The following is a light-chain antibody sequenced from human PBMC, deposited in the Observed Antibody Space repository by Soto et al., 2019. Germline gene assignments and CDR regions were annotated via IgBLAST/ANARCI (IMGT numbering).Light chain of an antibody. V-gene: IGLV2-14*01. Sequence: QSLLTQPASVSGSPGQSITISCTGTSSDVGGYNYVSWYQQHPGKAPKLMIYDVSNRPSGVSNRFSGSKSGNTASLTISGLQAEDEADYYCSSYTSSSTRVVFGGGTKVTVL. CDR2: DVS. J-gene: IGLJ2*01. CDR1: SSDVGGYNY. CDR3: SSYTSSSTRVV.